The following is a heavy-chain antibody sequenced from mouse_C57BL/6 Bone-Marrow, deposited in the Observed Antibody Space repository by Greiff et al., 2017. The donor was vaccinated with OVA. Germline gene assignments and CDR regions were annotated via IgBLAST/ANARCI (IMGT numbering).Heavy chain of an antibody. Sequence: EVQLQQSGPELAKPGASVKIPCKASGYTFTDYNMDWVKQSHGKSLEWIGDINSNNGGTIYNQKFKGKATLTVDKSASTAYMELRSLTSEDTAVYYCARGGYYDYDGGAWFAYGGQGTVVTVSA. CDR1: GYTFTDYN. J-gene: IGHJ3*01. V-gene: IGHV1-18*01. D-gene: IGHD2-4*01. CDR3: ARGGYYDYDGGAWFAY. CDR2: INSNNGGT.